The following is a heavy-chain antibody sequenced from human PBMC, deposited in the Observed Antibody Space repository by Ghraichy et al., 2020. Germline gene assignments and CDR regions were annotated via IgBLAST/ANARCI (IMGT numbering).Heavy chain of an antibody. CDR3: ARMERSISPIGF. J-gene: IGHJ4*02. D-gene: IGHD3-9*01. Sequence: SETLSLTCSVSGYSINSGYFWGWIRQPPGKGLEWIGSLYHTGSAYYNPSLESRLIISVDTSKNQFSLKLSSVTVADTAVYYCARMERSISPIGFWGQGTLVTVSS. CDR2: LYHTGSA. CDR1: GYSINSGYF. V-gene: IGHV4-38-2*02.